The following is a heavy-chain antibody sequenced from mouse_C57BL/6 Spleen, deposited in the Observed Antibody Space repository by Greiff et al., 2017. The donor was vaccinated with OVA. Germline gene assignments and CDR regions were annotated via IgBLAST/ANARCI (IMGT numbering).Heavy chain of an antibody. V-gene: IGHV5-4*03. Sequence: EVKLMESGGGLVKPGGSLTLSCAASGFTFSSYAMSWVRQTPEQRLEWVATISDGGSYTYYPENVKGRFTISRDNAKNNLYLQMSHLKSEDTAMYYCARDRATTAPYYAMDYWGQGTSVTVSS. CDR1: GFTFSSYA. J-gene: IGHJ4*01. D-gene: IGHD1-2*01. CDR2: ISDGGSYT. CDR3: ARDRATTAPYYAMDY.